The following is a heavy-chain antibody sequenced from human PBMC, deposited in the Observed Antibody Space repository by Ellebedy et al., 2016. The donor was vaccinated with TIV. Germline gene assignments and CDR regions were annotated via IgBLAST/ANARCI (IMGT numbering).Heavy chain of an antibody. CDR2: IDSGDST. D-gene: IGHD6-13*01. J-gene: IGHJ4*02. CDR3: ATRAIPYSSIWYYFDY. CDR1: GFTVRSNC. Sequence: GGSLRLXCAASGFTVRSNCMTWVRQAPGKGLQWVSVIDSGDSTYYADSVKGRFTVPRDNSKNTLYLQMNSLRAEDTAVYYCATRAIPYSSIWYYFDYWGQGTLVTVSS. V-gene: IGHV3-53*01.